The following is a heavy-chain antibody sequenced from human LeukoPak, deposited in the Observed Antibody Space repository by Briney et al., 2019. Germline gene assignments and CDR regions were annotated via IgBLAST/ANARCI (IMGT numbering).Heavy chain of an antibody. J-gene: IGHJ3*02. CDR1: RFTFSNYA. D-gene: IGHD2-21*02. CDR2: ISGSGGST. Sequence: GGSLRLSCAASRFTFSNYAMSWVRQAPGKGLEWVSGISGSGGSTYYTDSVKGRFTISRDNSKNTLYLQMNSLRAEDTAVYYCAKDPSFSGGDLGRALDIWGQGTMVTVSS. V-gene: IGHV3-23*01. CDR3: AKDPSFSGGDLGRALDI.